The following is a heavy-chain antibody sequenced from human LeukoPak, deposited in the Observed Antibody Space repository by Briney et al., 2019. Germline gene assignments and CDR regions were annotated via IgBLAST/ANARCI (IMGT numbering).Heavy chain of an antibody. J-gene: IGHJ4*02. CDR3: AKDHITMIVVAAFDY. V-gene: IGHV3-23*01. CDR1: GFTFSSYA. D-gene: IGHD3-22*01. Sequence: PGGSLRLSCAASGFTFSSYAMSWVRRAPGKGLEWVSAISGSGGSTYYADSVKGRFTISRDNSKNTLYLQMNSLRAEDTAVYYCAKDHITMIVVAAFDYWGQGTLVTVSS. CDR2: ISGSGGST.